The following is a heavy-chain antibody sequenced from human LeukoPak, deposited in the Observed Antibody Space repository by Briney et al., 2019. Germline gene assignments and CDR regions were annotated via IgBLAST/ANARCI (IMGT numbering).Heavy chain of an antibody. V-gene: IGHV4-39*07. CDR3: ARAGDAVAGTYYFDY. J-gene: IGHJ4*02. CDR2: IYYSGST. D-gene: IGHD6-19*01. Sequence: PSETLSLTCTVSGGSITSSSYYWGWIRQPPGKGLEWIGSIYYSGSTYYNPSLKSRVTISVDTSKSQFSLELSSVTAADTAVYYCARAGDAVAGTYYFDYWGQGTLVTVSS. CDR1: GGSITSSSYY.